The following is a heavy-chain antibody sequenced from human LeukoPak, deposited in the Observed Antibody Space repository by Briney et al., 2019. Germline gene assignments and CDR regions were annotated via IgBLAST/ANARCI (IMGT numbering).Heavy chain of an antibody. CDR2: ISAYNGNT. CDR3: VRSDTYCGGDCYSVN. J-gene: IGHJ4*02. D-gene: IGHD2-21*02. V-gene: IGHV1-18*01. Sequence: ASVKVSCKASGYTFTSYGISWVRQAPGQGLEWMGWISAYNGNTNYAQKLQGRVTMTTDTSTSTAYMELRSLRSDDTAVYYCVRSDTYCGGDCYSVNWGQGTLVTVSS. CDR1: GYTFTSYG.